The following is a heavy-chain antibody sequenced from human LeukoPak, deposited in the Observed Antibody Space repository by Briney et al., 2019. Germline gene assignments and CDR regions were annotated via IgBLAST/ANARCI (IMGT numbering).Heavy chain of an antibody. D-gene: IGHD3-10*01. CDR1: GFTFSSYE. J-gene: IGHJ5*02. CDR3: ARGTKYYYGSGSYYPLNWFDP. Sequence: PGGSLRLSCAASGFTFSSYEMNWVRQAPGKGLEWVSYISSSGSIIYYADSVKGRFTISRDNAKNSLYLQMNSLRAEDTAVYYCARGTKYYYGSGSYYPLNWFDPWGQGTLVTVSS. V-gene: IGHV3-48*03. CDR2: ISSSGSII.